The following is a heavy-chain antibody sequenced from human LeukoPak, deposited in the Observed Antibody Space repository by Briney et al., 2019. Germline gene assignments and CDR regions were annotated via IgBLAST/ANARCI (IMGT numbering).Heavy chain of an antibody. J-gene: IGHJ4*02. D-gene: IGHD4-17*01. Sequence: GGSLRLSCAASGYTFSSYWMSWVRQAPGKGLAWVASIKQDGTEKYYVDSLKGRFTISRDNAKNSLYLQMHSLRVDDTAVYYCARALYDYGDYVSGYWGQGTLVTVSS. CDR2: IKQDGTEK. CDR3: ARALYDYGDYVSGY. CDR1: GYTFSSYW. V-gene: IGHV3-7*01.